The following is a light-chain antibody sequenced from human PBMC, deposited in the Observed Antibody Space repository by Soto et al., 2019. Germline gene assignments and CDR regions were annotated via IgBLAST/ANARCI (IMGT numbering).Light chain of an antibody. CDR3: MSYVGGNSVA. V-gene: IGLV2-8*01. Sequence: QSVLTQPPSASGSPGMSVTLSCSGTDNDVGRYDYVSWYQQHPGKAPKLLIYEVSKRPSGVPDRFYASKSGNTASLTVSGLQGEDEADYYCMSYVGGNSVAFGGGTKLTVL. CDR1: DNDVGRYDY. J-gene: IGLJ2*01. CDR2: EVS.